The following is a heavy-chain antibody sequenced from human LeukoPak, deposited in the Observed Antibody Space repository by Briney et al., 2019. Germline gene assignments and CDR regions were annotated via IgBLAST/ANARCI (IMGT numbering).Heavy chain of an antibody. CDR2: ISYDGPNK. V-gene: IGHV3-30*03. J-gene: IGHJ4*02. D-gene: IGHD5-12*01. Sequence: PGRSLRLSCAASGFTFNNYGMHWVRQAPGKGLEWVAVISYDGPNKYYADSVKGRFTISRDNSKNTLYLQMNSLRAEDTAVYYCARGPSGYHNTGGQGTLVTVSS. CDR3: ARGPSGYHNT. CDR1: GFTFNNYG.